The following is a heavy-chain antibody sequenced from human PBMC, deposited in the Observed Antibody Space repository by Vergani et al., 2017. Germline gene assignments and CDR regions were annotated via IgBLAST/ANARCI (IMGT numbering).Heavy chain of an antibody. CDR2: IYYSGSN. Sequence: QLQLQESGPGLVKPSATLSLTCSVSGASIRSSNYYWGWIRQPPGKGLEWIACIYYSGSNYYNPSLKSRFTISVDTSKNQFSLKLSSVTAADTAVYFCARHSTVEWLVKLGWIDPWGQGILVTVSS. D-gene: IGHD6-19*01. J-gene: IGHJ5*02. CDR3: ARHSTVEWLVKLGWIDP. CDR1: GASIRSSNYY. V-gene: IGHV4-39*01.